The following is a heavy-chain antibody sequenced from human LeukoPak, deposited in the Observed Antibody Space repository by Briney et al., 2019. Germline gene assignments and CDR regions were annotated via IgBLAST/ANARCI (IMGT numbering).Heavy chain of an antibody. V-gene: IGHV3-30*04. Sequence: GRSLRLSCAASGFIFSSYAMHWVRQAPGKGLEWEAVISYDGSDKYFADSLKGRFTISRDNSKNTLYLQMNSLRVEDTAVYYCARPYSSGWYGDFDYWGQGTLVTVSS. CDR3: ARPYSSGWYGDFDY. CDR1: GFIFSSYA. D-gene: IGHD6-19*01. J-gene: IGHJ4*02. CDR2: ISYDGSDK.